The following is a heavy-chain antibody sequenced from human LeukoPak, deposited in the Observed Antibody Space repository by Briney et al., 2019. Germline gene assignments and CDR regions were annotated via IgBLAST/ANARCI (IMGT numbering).Heavy chain of an antibody. D-gene: IGHD5-18*01. V-gene: IGHV3-23*01. CDR1: GFNFSSYA. Sequence: PGGSLRLSCAASGFNFSSYAMSWVRQAPGKGLEWVSTISGSGGSTYYADSVKGRFTIPRDNSKNTLYLQMNSLRAEDTAVYYCAKDSGQYSYGYPIDYWGQGTLVTVSS. CDR2: ISGSGGST. CDR3: AKDSGQYSYGYPIDY. J-gene: IGHJ4*02.